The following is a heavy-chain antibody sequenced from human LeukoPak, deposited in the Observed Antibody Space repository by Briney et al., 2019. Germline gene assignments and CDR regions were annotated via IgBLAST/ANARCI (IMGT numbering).Heavy chain of an antibody. Sequence: PSETLSLTCTVSGGSISSYYWSWIRQSPGKGLEWIANIFYSGSTNFNPSLKSRVTISVDTSKNQFSLKLSSVTAADTAVYYCAREGTAGTNLDWFDPWGQGTLVTVSS. CDR1: GGSISSYY. V-gene: IGHV4-59*01. CDR2: IFYSGST. CDR3: AREGTAGTNLDWFDP. D-gene: IGHD1-1*01. J-gene: IGHJ5*02.